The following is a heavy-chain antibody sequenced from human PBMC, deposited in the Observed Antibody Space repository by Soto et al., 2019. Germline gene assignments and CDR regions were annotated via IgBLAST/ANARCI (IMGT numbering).Heavy chain of an antibody. CDR3: ARRWGGALDY. J-gene: IGHJ4*02. D-gene: IGHD3-16*01. V-gene: IGHV4-59*08. CDR1: GGSMSSYY. CDR2: IYYSGST. Sequence: QVQLQESGPGLVKPSETLSLTCTVSGGSMSSYYWSWIRQPPGKGLEWIGYIYYSGSTNYNPSLKSRVTRSVDTSKNQFSLKLNSVTAADTAVYYCARRWGGALDYWGQGTLVTVSS.